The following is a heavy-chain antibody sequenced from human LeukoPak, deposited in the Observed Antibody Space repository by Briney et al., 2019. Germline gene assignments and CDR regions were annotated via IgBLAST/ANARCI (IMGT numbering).Heavy chain of an antibody. CDR2: ISSGSSYI. CDR3: ARYTGSYRDF. J-gene: IGHJ4*02. V-gene: IGHV3-21*01. CDR1: GSTFSSYN. Sequence: GGSLRLSCAVSGSTFSSYNMNWVRQAPGKGLEWVSSISSGSSYIYYAGSVKGRFTISRDNAKNSLYLQMNSLRAEDTAVYYCARYTGSYRDFWGQGTLVTVSS. D-gene: IGHD3-16*02.